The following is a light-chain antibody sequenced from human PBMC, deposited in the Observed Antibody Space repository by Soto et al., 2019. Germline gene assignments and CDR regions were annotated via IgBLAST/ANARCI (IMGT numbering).Light chain of an antibody. J-gene: IGKJ2*01. Sequence: EIVMTQSPATLSVSPGERATLSCRASQSVSINLAWYQQKPGQAPRLLIYGASTRATGIPARFGGSGSGTEFTLTISSLQSEDFEVYYCQQYNNWPPVTFGQGTKLEIK. CDR1: QSVSIN. V-gene: IGKV3-15*01. CDR3: QQYNNWPPVT. CDR2: GAS.